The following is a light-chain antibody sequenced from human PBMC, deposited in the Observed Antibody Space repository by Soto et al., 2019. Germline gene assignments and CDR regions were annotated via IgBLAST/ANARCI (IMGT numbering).Light chain of an antibody. CDR1: SSDVGGYNY. V-gene: IGLV2-14*01. CDR3: CTYARNRLYV. Sequence: QSALTQPASVSGSPGQSITISCTGTSSDVGGYNYVSWYQQHPGKAPKLMIYEVSNRPSGVSNRFSGSKSGNTASLTISGLQAEDEADYYCCTYARNRLYVFGSGTKLTVL. CDR2: EVS. J-gene: IGLJ1*01.